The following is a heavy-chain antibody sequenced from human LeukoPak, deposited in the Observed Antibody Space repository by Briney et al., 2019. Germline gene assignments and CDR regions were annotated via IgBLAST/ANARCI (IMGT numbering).Heavy chain of an antibody. Sequence: GASVKVSCKASGYTFTSYGISWVRQAPGQGLEWMGWISAYNGNTNYAQKLQGRVTMTTDTSTSTAYMELRSLRSDDTAVYYCARIQVAVAASYAFDIWGQGTMVTVSS. CDR2: ISAYNGNT. V-gene: IGHV1-18*01. D-gene: IGHD6-19*01. J-gene: IGHJ3*02. CDR1: GYTFTSYG. CDR3: ARIQVAVAASYAFDI.